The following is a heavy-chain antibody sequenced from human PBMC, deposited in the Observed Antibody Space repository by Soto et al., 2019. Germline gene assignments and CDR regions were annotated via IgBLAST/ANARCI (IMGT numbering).Heavy chain of an antibody. CDR1: GFTFNNYD. CDR2: IGAAGDT. V-gene: IGHV3-13*01. J-gene: IGHJ6*02. Sequence: PGGSLRLSCAASGFTFNNYDMHWVRQATGKGLEWVAVIGAAGDTHYPGSVKGRFTISRENGKNSVYLQMNSLRAGDTAIYYCARDSGYDLTQPGMDVWGQGTTVTVYS. CDR3: ARDSGYDLTQPGMDV. D-gene: IGHD5-12*01.